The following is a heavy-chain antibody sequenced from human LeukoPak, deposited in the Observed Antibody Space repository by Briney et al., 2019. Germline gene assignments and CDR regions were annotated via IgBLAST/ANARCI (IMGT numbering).Heavy chain of an antibody. V-gene: IGHV3-48*01. CDR2: MGIGTSTI. J-gene: IGHJ4*02. Sequence: GESLRLSCAASGFTFTTYSMNWVRQAPGKGLEWVSHMGIGTSTIGYADSVKGRFTISRDNAKNSVHPQMSNLRVDDSAVYYCVRDKDWGFDSWGQGTLVTVSS. CDR1: GFTFTTYS. D-gene: IGHD7-27*01. CDR3: VRDKDWGFDS.